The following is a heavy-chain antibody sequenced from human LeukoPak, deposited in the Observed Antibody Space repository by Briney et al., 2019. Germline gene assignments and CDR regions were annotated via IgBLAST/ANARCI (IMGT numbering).Heavy chain of an antibody. CDR1: GFRFSSYA. J-gene: IGHJ4*02. CDR2: ISYDGHNT. V-gene: IGHV3-30-3*01. D-gene: IGHD5-12*01. Sequence: GGSLRLSCAASGFRFSSYAMHWVRQAPGKGLEWVAVISYDGHNTYYSDSVRGRFNIARDNSKNTLYLQMNSLRAEDTAVYYCAKVAGSGYGTYYFDYWGQGILVTVSS. CDR3: AKVAGSGYGTYYFDY.